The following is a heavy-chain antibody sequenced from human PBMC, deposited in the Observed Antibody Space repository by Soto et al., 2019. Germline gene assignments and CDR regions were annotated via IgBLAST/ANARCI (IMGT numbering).Heavy chain of an antibody. CDR2: ISGSGGST. D-gene: IGHD3-22*01. CDR1: GFTFSSYA. V-gene: IGHV3-23*01. CDR3: AKVGLSTNYYDSSGYYLIFDY. J-gene: IGHJ4*02. Sequence: LRLSCAASGFTFSSYAMSWVRQAPGKGLEWVSAISGSGGSTYYADSVKGRFTISRDNSKNTLYLQMNSLRAEDTAVYYCAKVGLSTNYYDSSGYYLIFDYWGQGTLVTVSS.